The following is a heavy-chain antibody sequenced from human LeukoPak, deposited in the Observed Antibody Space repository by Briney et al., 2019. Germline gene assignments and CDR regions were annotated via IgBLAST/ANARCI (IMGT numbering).Heavy chain of an antibody. Sequence: ASVKASCKASAYSFSNYGIGWARQAPGQGLEWMGWISTYTDDIKYAENLQGRLTMTTDPPMSTAYMELRRLRSDDTAVYYCARGEYSISHFGYWGQGTQVVVSS. CDR3: ARGEYSISHFGY. V-gene: IGHV1-18*01. D-gene: IGHD6-6*01. J-gene: IGHJ4*02. CDR1: AYSFSNYG. CDR2: ISTYTDDI.